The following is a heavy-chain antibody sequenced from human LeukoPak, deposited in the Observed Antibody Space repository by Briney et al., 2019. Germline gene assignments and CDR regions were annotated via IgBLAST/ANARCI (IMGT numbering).Heavy chain of an antibody. CDR1: GFTFDDYA. Sequence: PGGSLRHSCAASGFTFDDYAMHWVRQAPGKGLEWVSLISGDGGSTYSANSVKGRFTISRDNSKNSLYLQMNSLRTEDTALYYCAKDIDSSWYAEYFQHWGQGTLVTVSS. J-gene: IGHJ1*01. D-gene: IGHD6-13*01. CDR2: ISGDGGST. V-gene: IGHV3-43*02. CDR3: AKDIDSSWYAEYFQH.